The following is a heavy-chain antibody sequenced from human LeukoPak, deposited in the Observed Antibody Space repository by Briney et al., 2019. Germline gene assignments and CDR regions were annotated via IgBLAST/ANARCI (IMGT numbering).Heavy chain of an antibody. CDR1: GFTSSSYA. Sequence: QPGGSLRLSCAASGFTSSSYAMNWARQAPGKGLEWVSAISGSGASTYYADSVKGRFTISRDNSKNTLYLQMNSLRAEDTAIYYCAKGQYASGWNSGNYWGQGTLVTVSS. V-gene: IGHV3-23*01. D-gene: IGHD1/OR15-1a*01. CDR2: ISGSGAST. CDR3: AKGQYASGWNSGNY. J-gene: IGHJ4*02.